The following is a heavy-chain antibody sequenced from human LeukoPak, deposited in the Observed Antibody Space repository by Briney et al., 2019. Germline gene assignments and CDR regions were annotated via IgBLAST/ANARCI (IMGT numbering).Heavy chain of an antibody. CDR1: EFSVGSNY. V-gene: IGHV3-53*01. D-gene: IGHD2-15*01. J-gene: IGHJ4*02. CDR2: IRAFFDT. Sequence: PGGSLRLSCAASEFSVGSNYMTWVRQAPGKGLEWVSTIRAFFDTYYADSMKGRFAISRDNSRNTLYLQMNSLRAEDTAIYYCAKYCSGPTCYSGLDSWGQGTLVTVSS. CDR3: AKYCSGPTCYSGLDS.